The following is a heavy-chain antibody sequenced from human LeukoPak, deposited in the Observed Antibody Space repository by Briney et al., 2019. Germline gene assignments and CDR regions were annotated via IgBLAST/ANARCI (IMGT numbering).Heavy chain of an antibody. D-gene: IGHD2-21*02. J-gene: IGHJ4*02. V-gene: IGHV5-51*01. Sequence: GESLKISCKGSGYSFTSYWIVWVRQMPGKGLEWMGIIYPGDSDTRYSPSSQGQVTISADKSISTAYLQWSSLKASDTAMYYCARLMVVTAIPYYFDYWGQGTLVTVSS. CDR1: GYSFTSYW. CDR3: ARLMVVTAIPYYFDY. CDR2: IYPGDSDT.